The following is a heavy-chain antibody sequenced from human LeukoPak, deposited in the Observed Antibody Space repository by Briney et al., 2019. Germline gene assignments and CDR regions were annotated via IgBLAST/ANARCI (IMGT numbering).Heavy chain of an antibody. CDR2: IKQDGSGT. Sequence: GGSLRLSCATSGFTFSSSWMSWVRQAPGKGLEWVANIKQDGSGTYYVDSVKGRFTISRDNSKNTLYLQMNSLRADDTAVYYCAGVDAAMPDAFDIWGQGTTVTVSS. CDR3: AGVDAAMPDAFDI. J-gene: IGHJ3*02. CDR1: GFTFSSSW. D-gene: IGHD5-18*01. V-gene: IGHV3-7*04.